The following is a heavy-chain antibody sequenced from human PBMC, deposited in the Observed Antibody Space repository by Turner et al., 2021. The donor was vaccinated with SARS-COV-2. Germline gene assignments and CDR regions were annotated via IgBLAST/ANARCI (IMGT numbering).Heavy chain of an antibody. D-gene: IGHD6-19*01. CDR1: GCTCARLA. Sequence: HVQLVQPSAAVNHTGASWHVSCKVYGCTCARLAMHGVRQAPGKGLEWMRGFDPEDGETNYAQRFQGRVTMTEETRTDTAYVGLSGLRSVDTAVYYCATRVAVSGVGVAYYSCCWMDVWGQGTTVTVSS. CDR3: ATRVAVSGVGVAYYSCCWMDV. V-gene: IGHV1-24*01. CDR2: FDPEDGET. J-gene: IGHJ6*02.